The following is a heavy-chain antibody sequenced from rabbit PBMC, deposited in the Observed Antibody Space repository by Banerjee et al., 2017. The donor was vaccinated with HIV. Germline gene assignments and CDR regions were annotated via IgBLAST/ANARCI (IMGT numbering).Heavy chain of an antibody. CDR3: ARDLAGVVGWNFGL. CDR2: IGAGSGAT. D-gene: IGHD4-1*01. V-gene: IGHV1S7*01. Sequence: MCWVRQAPGKGLEWIGCIGAGSGATYYATWAKGRFTISRDNAQNTVSLQLNSLTAADTATYFCARDLAGVVGWNFGLWGQGTLVTVS. J-gene: IGHJ4*01.